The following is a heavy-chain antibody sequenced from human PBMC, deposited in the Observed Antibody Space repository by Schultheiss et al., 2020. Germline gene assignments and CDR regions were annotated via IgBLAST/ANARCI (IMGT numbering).Heavy chain of an antibody. D-gene: IGHD6-19*01. CDR2: IYPGDSDT. V-gene: IGHV5-51*01. CDR3: ARLWLVPDYNWFDP. Sequence: GSLRLSCKGSGYSFTSYWIGWVRQMPGKGLEWMGIIYPGDSDTRYSPSFQGQVTISADKSISTAYLQWSSLKASDTAMYYCARLWLVPDYNWFDPWGQGTLVTVSS. J-gene: IGHJ5*02. CDR1: GYSFTSYW.